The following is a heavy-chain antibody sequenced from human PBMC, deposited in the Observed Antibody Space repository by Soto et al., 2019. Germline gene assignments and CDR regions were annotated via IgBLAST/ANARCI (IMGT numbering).Heavy chain of an antibody. CDR3: ARADVTPDTGFDY. J-gene: IGHJ4*02. CDR2: IGSDGRKQ. V-gene: IGHV3-33*01. CDR1: GFTFSGHG. Sequence: QVQLVESGGGVAQPGSSLRLLCEASGFTFSGHGMHWVRQAPGKGLEWLAGIGSDGRKQAYADSVKGRFTISRDNSENRLYRQLTSLREDDRVVYYCARADVTPDTGFDYWGLGTVLNVPS.